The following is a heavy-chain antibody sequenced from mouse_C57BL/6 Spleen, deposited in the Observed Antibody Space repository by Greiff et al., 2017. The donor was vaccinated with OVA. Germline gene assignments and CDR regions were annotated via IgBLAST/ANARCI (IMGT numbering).Heavy chain of an antibody. V-gene: IGHV14-4*01. J-gene: IGHJ2*01. CDR3: TTNWYFDY. CDR2: IDPENGDT. Sequence: VQLKQSGAELVRPGASVKLSCTASGFNIKDDYMHWVKQRPEQGLEWIGWIDPENGDTEYASKFQGKATITADTSSNTAYLQLSSLTSEDTAVYYCTTNWYFDYWGQGTTLTVSS. D-gene: IGHD4-1*01. CDR1: GFNIKDDY.